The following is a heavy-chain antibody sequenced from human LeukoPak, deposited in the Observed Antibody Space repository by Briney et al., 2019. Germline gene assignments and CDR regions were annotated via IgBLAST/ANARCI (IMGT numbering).Heavy chain of an antibody. D-gene: IGHD3-3*01. Sequence: GGSLRLSCAASGFTFSSYGMHWVRQAPGKGLEWVAVIWYDGSNKYYADSVKGRFTISRDNSKNTLYLQMNSLRAEDTAVYYCARTTHVLRFLEWLAPYFDYWGQGTLVTVSS. CDR1: GFTFSSYG. V-gene: IGHV3-33*01. J-gene: IGHJ4*02. CDR3: ARTTHVLRFLEWLAPYFDY. CDR2: IWYDGSNK.